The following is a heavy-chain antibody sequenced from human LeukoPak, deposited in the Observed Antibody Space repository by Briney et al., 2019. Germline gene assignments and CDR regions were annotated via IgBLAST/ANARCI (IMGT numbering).Heavy chain of an antibody. V-gene: IGHV1-2*02. J-gene: IGHJ5*02. CDR2: INTNSGGT. D-gene: IGHD3-10*01. Sequence: ASVKVSCKASGYTFTGYYMHWVRQAPGQGREWMGWINTNSGGTNYAQKFQGRVTMTRDTSISTAYMELSRLRSDDTAVYYCAREWGYGSGSYFDPWGQGTLVTVSS. CDR3: AREWGYGSGSYFDP. CDR1: GYTFTGYY.